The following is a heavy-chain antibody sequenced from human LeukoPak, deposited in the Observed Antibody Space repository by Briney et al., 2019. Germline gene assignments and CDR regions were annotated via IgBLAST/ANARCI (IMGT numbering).Heavy chain of an antibody. CDR2: IYYSGST. Sequence: SETLSLTCTASGGSISSYYWSWIRQPPGKGLEWIGYIYYSGSTNYNPSLKSRVTISVDTSKNQFSLKLSSVTAADTAVYYCARPPMYMVSPFDYWGQGTLVTVSS. V-gene: IGHV4-59*08. CDR3: ARPPMYMVSPFDY. CDR1: GGSISSYY. J-gene: IGHJ4*02. D-gene: IGHD4/OR15-4a*01.